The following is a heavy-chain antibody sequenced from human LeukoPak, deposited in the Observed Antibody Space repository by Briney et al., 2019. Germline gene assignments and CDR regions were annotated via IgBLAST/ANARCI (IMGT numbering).Heavy chain of an antibody. CDR2: INPNSGGT. Sequence: ASVKVSCKASGYTFTGYYMHWVRQAPGQGLEWMGWINPNSGGTNYAQKFQGRVTMTRDTSISTACMELSRLRSDDTAVYYCARDLQFGNYFDYWGQGTLVTVSS. V-gene: IGHV1-2*02. CDR1: GYTFTGYY. D-gene: IGHD3-10*01. CDR3: ARDLQFGNYFDY. J-gene: IGHJ4*02.